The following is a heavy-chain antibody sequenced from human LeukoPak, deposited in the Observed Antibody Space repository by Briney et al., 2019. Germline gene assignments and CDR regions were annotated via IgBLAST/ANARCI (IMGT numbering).Heavy chain of an antibody. Sequence: PGGSLRLSCAASGFTFSSYAMSWVRQAPGKGLEWVSAITNSGGDTYHADSVKGRFTISRDNSKNTLYLQMNSLRVEDTAVYYCAKGCSSSRPYYFDYWGQGTLVTVSS. CDR2: ITNSGGDT. V-gene: IGHV3-23*01. CDR3: AKGCSSSRPYYFDY. CDR1: GFTFSSYA. D-gene: IGHD6-6*01. J-gene: IGHJ4*02.